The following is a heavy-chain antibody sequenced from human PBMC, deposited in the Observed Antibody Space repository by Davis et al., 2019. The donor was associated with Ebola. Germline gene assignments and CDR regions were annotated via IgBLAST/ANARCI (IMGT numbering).Heavy chain of an antibody. CDR2: ISYDGSNK. CDR1: GFTFSSYA. V-gene: IGHV3-30-3*01. D-gene: IGHD2-2*01. Sequence: GESPKISCAASGFTFSSYAMHRVRQAPGKGLEWVAVISYDGSNKYYADSVKGRFTISRDNSKNTLYLQMNSLRAEDTAVYYCARGDQLPHYGMDVWGQGTTVTVSS. CDR3: ARGDQLPHYGMDV. J-gene: IGHJ6*02.